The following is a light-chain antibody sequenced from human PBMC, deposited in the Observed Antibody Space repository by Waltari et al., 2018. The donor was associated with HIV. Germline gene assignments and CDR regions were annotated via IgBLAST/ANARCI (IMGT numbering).Light chain of an antibody. Sequence: QSVLTQPPSVSGAPGQRVTISCTGSSSNIGAGYDVHWFQQLPGTAPKLLIYGNTIRPSVVPDRFSGSKSGTSASLAITGLQAEDEADYYCQSYDSGLTAYVFGTGTKVTVL. CDR2: GNT. CDR1: SSNIGAGYD. V-gene: IGLV1-40*01. CDR3: QSYDSGLTAYV. J-gene: IGLJ1*01.